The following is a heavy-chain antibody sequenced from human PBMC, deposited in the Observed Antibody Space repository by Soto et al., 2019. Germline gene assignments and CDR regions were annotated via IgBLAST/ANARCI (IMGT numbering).Heavy chain of an antibody. CDR3: ARQGGYCSSTNCYGYYAMDV. CDR1: GDSISTYY. Sequence: SETLSLTCTVSGDSISTYYWSWIRQPPWKGLEWIGYIYYSGSTNYNPSLESRVSISVDTSKNQFSLRVTSVTAADTALYYCARQGGYCSSTNCYGYYAMDVWGQGTTVTVSS. J-gene: IGHJ6*02. D-gene: IGHD2-2*01. CDR2: IYYSGST. V-gene: IGHV4-59*08.